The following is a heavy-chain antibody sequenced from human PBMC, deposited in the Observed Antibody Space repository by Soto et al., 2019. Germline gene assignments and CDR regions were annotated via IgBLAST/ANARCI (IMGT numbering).Heavy chain of an antibody. CDR2: INPNSGGT. D-gene: IGHD4-17*01. Sequence: GASVKVSCKASGYTFTGYYMHWVRQAPGQGLEWMGWINPNSGGTNYAQRFQGWVTMTRDTSISTAYMELSRLRSDDTAVYYCARDPGDPRDGYYYMDVWGKGTTVTVSS. V-gene: IGHV1-2*04. J-gene: IGHJ6*03. CDR1: GYTFTGYY. CDR3: ARDPGDPRDGYYYMDV.